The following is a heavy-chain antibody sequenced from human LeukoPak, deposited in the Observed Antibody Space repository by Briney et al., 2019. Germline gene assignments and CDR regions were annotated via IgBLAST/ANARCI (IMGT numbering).Heavy chain of an antibody. D-gene: IGHD6-6*01. Sequence: GASVKVSCKPSGYTFTGYYLHWVRQAPGQALEWMGWINPNNGDTKFAQNFQGRVTLTRDMSITTAYMEINRLRSDDTAVYYCARDQIAAPDHFDYWGQGTVVIVST. V-gene: IGHV1-2*02. CDR2: INPNNGDT. CDR1: GYTFTGYY. CDR3: ARDQIAAPDHFDY. J-gene: IGHJ4*02.